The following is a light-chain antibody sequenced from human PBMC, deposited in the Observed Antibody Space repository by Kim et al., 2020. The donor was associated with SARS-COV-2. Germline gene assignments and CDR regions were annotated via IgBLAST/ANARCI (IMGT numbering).Light chain of an antibody. V-gene: IGKV1-39*01. J-gene: IGKJ3*01. CDR2: AAS. CDR3: QQTYISPFT. CDR1: QNINSH. Sequence: VGDKVTITIRPSQNINSHFNWYHQKPGRAPKLLIYAASTLQGGVPSRFSGSGSETDFTLTISSLQPEDFATYFCQQTYISPFTFGPGTKVDIK.